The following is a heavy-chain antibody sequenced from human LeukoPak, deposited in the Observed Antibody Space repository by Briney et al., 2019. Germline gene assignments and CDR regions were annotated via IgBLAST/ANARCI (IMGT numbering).Heavy chain of an antibody. V-gene: IGHV3-33*01. CDR1: GFTFSTYG. Sequence: GGSLRLSCAASGFTFSTYGMHWVRQAPGKGLEWVAVIWYDGSNKYYADSVKGRFTISRDNSKNTLCLQMNSLRVEDTAVYYCARGDPTVTTKQNFDYWGQGTLVTVSS. CDR3: ARGDPTVTTKQNFDY. D-gene: IGHD4-17*01. CDR2: IWYDGSNK. J-gene: IGHJ4*02.